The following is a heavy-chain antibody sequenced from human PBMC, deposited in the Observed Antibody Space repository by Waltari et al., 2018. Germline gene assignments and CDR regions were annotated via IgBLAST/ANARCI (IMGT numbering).Heavy chain of an antibody. Sequence: QVQLVQSGAEVKKPGASAKVSCKASGYTFTSYEINWVGRSTGQGLEGMEWMSPNSGNTGYGQKCQGRVTITRNTTRSTAYMELSSLRSEDTAVDYCERGQGSTLGVDYWGQGTLVTVSA. CDR1: GYTFTSYE. D-gene: IGHD1-26*01. CDR2: MSPNSGNT. V-gene: IGHV1-8*03. CDR3: ERGQGSTLGVDY. J-gene: IGHJ4*02.